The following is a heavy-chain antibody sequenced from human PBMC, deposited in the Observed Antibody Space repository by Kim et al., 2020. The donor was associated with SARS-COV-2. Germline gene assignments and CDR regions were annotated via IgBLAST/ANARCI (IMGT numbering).Heavy chain of an antibody. CDR2: ST. CDR3: ARLGYAGPDY. V-gene: IGHV4-59*01. J-gene: IGHJ4*02. D-gene: IGHD5-12*01. Sequence: STNYNPSLKSRVTISVDTSKNQFSLKLSSVTAADTAVYYCARLGYAGPDYWGQGTLVTVSS.